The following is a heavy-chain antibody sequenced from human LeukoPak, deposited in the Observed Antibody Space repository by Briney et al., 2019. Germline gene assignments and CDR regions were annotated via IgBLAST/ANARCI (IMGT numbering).Heavy chain of an antibody. J-gene: IGHJ4*02. CDR2: ISYNGSQT. Sequence: GGSLTLSCAASGFTFSIYAMHCVRQAPGKGLEHVSGISYNGSQTYYGNSVKDRFTISRDNAKNTLYLQMASLRADAMAVYYCVRDRGGSGWYYFDYWGQGTLVTVSS. D-gene: IGHD6-19*01. CDR3: VRDRGGSGWYYFDY. CDR1: GFTFSIYA. V-gene: IGHV3-64*01.